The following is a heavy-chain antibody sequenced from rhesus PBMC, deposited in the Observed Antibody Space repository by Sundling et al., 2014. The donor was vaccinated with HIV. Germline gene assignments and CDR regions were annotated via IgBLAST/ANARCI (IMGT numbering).Heavy chain of an antibody. Sequence: QVQLQESGPGLVKPSETLSLTCAVSGGSIGGYYWNWIRQSPGKGLEWIGYIVGSTGTTYYNPSLTSRVTFSTDTSKNQFSLKLSSVTAADTAVYYCARSLLGTTGYFDYWGQGLLVTVSS. J-gene: IGHJ4*01. V-gene: IGHV4-165*02. CDR2: IVGSTGTT. D-gene: IGHD1-26*01. CDR1: GGSIGGYY. CDR3: ARSLLGTTGYFDY.